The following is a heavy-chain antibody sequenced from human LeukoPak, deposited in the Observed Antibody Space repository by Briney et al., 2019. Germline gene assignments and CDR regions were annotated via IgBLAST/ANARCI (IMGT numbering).Heavy chain of an antibody. CDR1: GSPFTSYW. Sequence: GEPLQISCKGSGSPFTSYWIGWVRQLPGKGLEWMGIIYPGDSDTRYSPSFQGQVTISADKSISTAYLQWSSLKASDTAMYYCARRDYDILTGYLYYFDYWGQGTLVTVSS. V-gene: IGHV5-51*01. CDR3: ARRDYDILTGYLYYFDY. D-gene: IGHD3-9*01. CDR2: IYPGDSDT. J-gene: IGHJ4*02.